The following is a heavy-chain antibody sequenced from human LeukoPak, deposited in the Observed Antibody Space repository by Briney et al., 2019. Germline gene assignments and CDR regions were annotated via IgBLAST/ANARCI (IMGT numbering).Heavy chain of an antibody. Sequence: SETLSLTCAVYGGSFSGYYWRWIRQPPGKGLEWIGEINHSGSTNYNPSLKSRVTISVDTSKNQFSLKLSSVTAADTAVYYCARDFSGDSHYYYGMDVWGQGTTVTVSS. CDR1: GGSFSGYY. CDR2: INHSGST. J-gene: IGHJ6*02. D-gene: IGHD4-17*01. CDR3: ARDFSGDSHYYYGMDV. V-gene: IGHV4-34*01.